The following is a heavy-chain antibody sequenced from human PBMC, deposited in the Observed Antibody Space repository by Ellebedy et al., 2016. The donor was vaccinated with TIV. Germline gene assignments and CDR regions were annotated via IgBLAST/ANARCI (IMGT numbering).Heavy chain of an antibody. CDR3: AKELRGVAAIDY. Sequence: GESLKISXVASGFSFSTYGMSWVRQAPGKGMEWVSAISGSGTYTYYADSVKGRFTFSRDNSKNTLYLQMNSLRAEDTALYYCAKELRGVAAIDYWCQGALVTVSS. V-gene: IGHV3-23*01. D-gene: IGHD3-10*01. CDR2: ISGSGTYT. CDR1: GFSFSTYG. J-gene: IGHJ4*02.